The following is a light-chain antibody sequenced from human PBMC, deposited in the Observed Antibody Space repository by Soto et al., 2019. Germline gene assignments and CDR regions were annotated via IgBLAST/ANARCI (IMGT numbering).Light chain of an antibody. J-gene: IGKJ4*01. V-gene: IGKV3-20*01. CDR3: QQYGSSPRT. Sequence: EIVLTQSPGTLSLSPGERATLSCRASQSVSSSFLAWYPQKPGQAPRLLIYGASSRATGIPDRFSGSGSGTDFTRTISRLEPEDVAVYYCQQYGSSPRTFGGGTKVEIK. CDR2: GAS. CDR1: QSVSSSF.